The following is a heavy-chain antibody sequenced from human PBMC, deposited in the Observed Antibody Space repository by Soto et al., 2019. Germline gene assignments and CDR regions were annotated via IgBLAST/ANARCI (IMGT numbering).Heavy chain of an antibody. D-gene: IGHD5-18*01. CDR3: AKPRRSGYSYGFLFDP. CDR1: GYTFTSYG. V-gene: IGHV1-18*01. Sequence: QVQLVQSGAEVKKPGASVKVSCKASGYTFTSYGISWVRQAPGQGLEWMGWISAYNGNTNYAQKLQGRVTMTTDTSTSTAYMELRSLRSDDTAVYYCAKPRRSGYSYGFLFDPWGQGTLVTVSS. J-gene: IGHJ5*02. CDR2: ISAYNGNT.